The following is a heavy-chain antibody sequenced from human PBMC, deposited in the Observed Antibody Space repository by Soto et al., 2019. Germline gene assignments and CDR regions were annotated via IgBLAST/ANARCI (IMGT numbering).Heavy chain of an antibody. J-gene: IGHJ5*02. V-gene: IGHV1-69*13. CDR1: GDAVGGVT. CDR2: IKPISDIK. CDR3: ARDPTTRNKLIGFRFDP. D-gene: IGHD4-4*01. Sequence: ALVNGYCKAFGDAVGGVTIEWVRPAPGQGLEWMGGIKPISDIKNYAPRFQGRAADTADASSSTVDLEVSSLRSENTAMYYCARDPTTRNKLIGFRFDPCGQRILVTFPS.